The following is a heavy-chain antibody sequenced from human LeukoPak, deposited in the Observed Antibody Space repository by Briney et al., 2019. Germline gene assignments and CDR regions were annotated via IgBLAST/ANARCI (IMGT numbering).Heavy chain of an antibody. V-gene: IGHV1-69*13. CDR3: AGGGYFDWPQYWFDP. CDR2: IIPIFGTA. D-gene: IGHD3-9*01. Sequence: GASVKVSCKASGYTFTSYGISWVRQAPGQGLEWMGGIIPIFGTANYAQKFQGRVTITADESTSTAYMELSSLRPEDTAVYYCAGGGYFDWPQYWFDPWGQGTLVTVSS. J-gene: IGHJ5*02. CDR1: GYTFTSYG.